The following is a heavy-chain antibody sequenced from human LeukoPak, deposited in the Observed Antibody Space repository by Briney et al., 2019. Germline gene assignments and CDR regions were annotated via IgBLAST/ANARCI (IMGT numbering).Heavy chain of an antibody. CDR3: ANGRGSRNPPSR. D-gene: IGHD3-16*01. V-gene: IGHV3-30*18. CDR2: ISYDGSNK. J-gene: IGHJ3*01. Sequence: GGSLRLSCAASGFTFSSYGMHWVRQAPGKGLEWVAVISYDGSNKYYADSVKGRFTISRDNSKNTLYLQMNSLRAEDTAVYYCANGRGSRNPPSRWGQGTMVTVSS. CDR1: GFTFSSYG.